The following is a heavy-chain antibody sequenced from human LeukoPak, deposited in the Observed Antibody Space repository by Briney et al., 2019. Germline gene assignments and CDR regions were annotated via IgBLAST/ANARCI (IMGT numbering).Heavy chain of an antibody. CDR3: ARHYYGSGSFDY. CDR1: GFSLSTSGMC. CDR2: IDWDDDK. V-gene: IGHV2-70*11. Sequence: QTLSLTCTFSGFSLSTSGMCVTWIRQPPGKALEWLARIDWDDDKYYSTSLKTSLTISKDTSKNQVVLTMTNMDPVDTATYFCARHYYGSGSFDYWGQGTLVTVSS. J-gene: IGHJ4*02. D-gene: IGHD3-10*01.